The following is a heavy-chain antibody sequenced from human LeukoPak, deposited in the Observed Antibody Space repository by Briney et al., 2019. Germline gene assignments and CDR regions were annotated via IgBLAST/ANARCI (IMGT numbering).Heavy chain of an antibody. Sequence: SETLSLTCAVSGGSISSSNWWSWVRQPPGKGLEWIGYIYYSGSTNYNPSLKSRVTISINTSKNQFSLKLSSVTAADTAVYYCARLGESGWFGESPFDYWGQGTLVTVSS. J-gene: IGHJ4*02. CDR2: IYYSGST. CDR3: ARLGESGWFGESPFDY. V-gene: IGHV4-4*02. CDR1: GGSISSSNW. D-gene: IGHD3-10*01.